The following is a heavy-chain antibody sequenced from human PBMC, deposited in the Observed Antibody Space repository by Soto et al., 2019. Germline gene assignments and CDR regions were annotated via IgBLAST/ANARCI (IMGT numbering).Heavy chain of an antibody. CDR2: FDPEDGET. Sequence: ASVKVSCKVSGYTLTELSMHWVRQAPGKGLEWMGGFDPEDGETIYAQKFQGRVTMTEDTSTDTAYMELSSLKSEDTAVYYCATGVGRFDSSSSDWFDPWGQGTLVTVSS. J-gene: IGHJ5*02. D-gene: IGHD6-6*01. CDR3: ATGVGRFDSSSSDWFDP. V-gene: IGHV1-24*01. CDR1: GYTLTELS.